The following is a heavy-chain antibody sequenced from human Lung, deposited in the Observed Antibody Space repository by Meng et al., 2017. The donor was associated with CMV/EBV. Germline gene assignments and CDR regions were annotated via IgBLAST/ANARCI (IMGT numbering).Heavy chain of an antibody. V-gene: IGHV4-38-2*02. Sequence: SXTLSLXCTVSGYSISSGYYWGWIRQPPGKGLEWIGSIYHSGSTYYNPSLKSRVTISVDTSKNQFSLKLSSVTAADTAVYYCARDNWNYDQKLFDYWGPGKXVNGAS. D-gene: IGHD1-7*01. CDR3: ARDNWNYDQKLFDY. J-gene: IGHJ4*02. CDR1: GYSISSGYY. CDR2: IYHSGST.